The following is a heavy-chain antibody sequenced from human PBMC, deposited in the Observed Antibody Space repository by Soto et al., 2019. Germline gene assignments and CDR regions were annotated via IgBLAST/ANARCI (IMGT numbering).Heavy chain of an antibody. Sequence: PGGSLRLSCAASGFTFSSYSMNWVRQAPGKGLEWVSYISSSSSTIYYADSVKGRFTISRDNAKNSLYLQMNSLRAEDTAVYYCARRVPSAKKGYYYIDVWGKGTTVTVSS. D-gene: IGHD2-2*01. CDR3: ARRVPSAKKGYYYIDV. CDR1: GFTFSSYS. J-gene: IGHJ6*03. CDR2: ISSSSSTI. V-gene: IGHV3-48*01.